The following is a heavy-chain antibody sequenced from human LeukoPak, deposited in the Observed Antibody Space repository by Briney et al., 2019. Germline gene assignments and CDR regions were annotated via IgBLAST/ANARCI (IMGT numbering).Heavy chain of an antibody. J-gene: IGHJ4*02. CDR1: GFTFSTYS. CDR3: AKDKDSYCSGGSCYYRGVVAVAGPFDY. Sequence: QAGGSLRLSCAASGFTFSTYSMNWVRQAPGKGLEWVSGISWNSGSIGYADSVKGRFTISRDNSKNTLYLQMNSLRAEDTAVYYCAKDKDSYCSGGSCYYRGVVAVAGPFDYWGQGTLVTVSS. V-gene: IGHV3-23*01. CDR2: ISWNSGSI. D-gene: IGHD2-15*01.